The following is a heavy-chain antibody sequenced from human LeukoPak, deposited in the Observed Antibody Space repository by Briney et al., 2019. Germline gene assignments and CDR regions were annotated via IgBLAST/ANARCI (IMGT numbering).Heavy chain of an antibody. Sequence: GGSLRLSCAASGFSFSTYAIHWVRQAPGKRLEWVANIKQDGSEKYYVDSVKGRFTISRDNAKNSLYLQMNSLRAEDTAVYYCARDSPARITMVRGVYRWFDPWGQGTLVTVSS. CDR1: GFSFSTYA. V-gene: IGHV3-7*01. CDR3: ARDSPARITMVRGVYRWFDP. D-gene: IGHD3-10*01. J-gene: IGHJ5*02. CDR2: IKQDGSEK.